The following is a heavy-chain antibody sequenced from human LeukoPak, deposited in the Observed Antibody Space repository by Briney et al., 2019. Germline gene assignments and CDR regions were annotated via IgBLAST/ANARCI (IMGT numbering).Heavy chain of an antibody. D-gene: IGHD3-16*01. CDR2: ISSSGSPI. J-gene: IGHJ4*02. V-gene: IGHV3-11*04. CDR1: GFSISDYF. Sequence: PGGSLRLSCAASGFSISDYFMSWIRQAPGKGLEWVSYISSSGSPIYYADSVKGRFTISRDNAQNSLYLQMNSLRAEDTAVYYCARGDNSGGVGVYSFKYWGQGSLVTVSS. CDR3: ARGDNSGGVGVYSFKY.